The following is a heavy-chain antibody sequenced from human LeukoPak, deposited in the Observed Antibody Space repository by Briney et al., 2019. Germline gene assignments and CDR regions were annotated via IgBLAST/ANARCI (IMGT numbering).Heavy chain of an antibody. V-gene: IGHV4-59*08. CDR2: ISDIGSI. D-gene: IGHD2/OR15-2a*01. CDR1: GGSISSYY. J-gene: IGHJ4*02. Sequence: TSETLSLTCTVSGGSISSYYWSWIRQPPGKGLEWIAYISDIGSINYNPSLKSRVTKSLDTSKNQFSLKLSSVTAADTAVYYCAGHHPRNTVDFWGQGTLVTVSS. CDR3: AGHHPRNTVDF.